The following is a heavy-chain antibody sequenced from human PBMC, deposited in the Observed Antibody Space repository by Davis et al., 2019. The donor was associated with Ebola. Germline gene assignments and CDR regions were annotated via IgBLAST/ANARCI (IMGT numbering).Heavy chain of an antibody. V-gene: IGHV1-46*01. CDR1: GYTFTSYY. D-gene: IGHD4-17*01. CDR2: INPSGGST. Sequence: ASVKVSCKASGYTFTSYYMHWVRQAPGQGLEWMGIINPSGGSTSYAQKFQGRVTMTRDTSTSTVYIELSSLRSEDTAVYYCARDYGDYGFDYWGQGTLVTVSS. J-gene: IGHJ4*02. CDR3: ARDYGDYGFDY.